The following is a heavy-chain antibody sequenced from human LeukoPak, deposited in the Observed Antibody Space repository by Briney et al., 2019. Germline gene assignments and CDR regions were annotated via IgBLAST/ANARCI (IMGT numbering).Heavy chain of an antibody. CDR1: GFSLSTSGMC. CDR3: ARILQYYDSSGYGGYDY. Sequence: SGPTLVNPTQTLTLTCTFSGFSLSTSGMCVSWIRQPPGKALEWLARIDWDDDKYYSTSLKTRLTISKDTSKNQVVLTMTNMDPVDTATYYCARILQYYDSSGYGGYDYWGQGTLVTVSS. J-gene: IGHJ4*02. CDR2: IDWDDDK. D-gene: IGHD3-22*01. V-gene: IGHV2-70*11.